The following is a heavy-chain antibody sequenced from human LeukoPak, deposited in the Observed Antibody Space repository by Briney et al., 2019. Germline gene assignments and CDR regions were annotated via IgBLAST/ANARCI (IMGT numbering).Heavy chain of an antibody. Sequence: SETLSLTCTVSGGSISSSSYYWGWIRQPPGKGLEWIGSIYYSGSTYYNPSLKSRVTISVDTSKDQFSLKLSSVTAADTAVYYCARQSMVRGVTDAFDIWGQGTMVTVSS. CDR3: ARQSMVRGVTDAFDI. CDR2: IYYSGST. CDR1: GGSISSSSYY. V-gene: IGHV4-39*01. D-gene: IGHD3-10*01. J-gene: IGHJ3*02.